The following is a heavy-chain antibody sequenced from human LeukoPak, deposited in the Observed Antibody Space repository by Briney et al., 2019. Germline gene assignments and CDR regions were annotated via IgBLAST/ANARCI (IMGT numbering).Heavy chain of an antibody. CDR2: ISGSSSYI. CDR1: GFTFSSYS. Sequence: PGGSLRLSCAASGFTFSSYSMNWVRQAPGKGLEWVSSISGSSSYIYYADSVKGRFTISRDNAKNSLYLQMNSLRAEDTAVYYCARVPAALYYYYYYYTDVWGKGTTVTVSS. V-gene: IGHV3-21*01. D-gene: IGHD2-2*01. J-gene: IGHJ6*03. CDR3: ARVPAALYYYYYYYTDV.